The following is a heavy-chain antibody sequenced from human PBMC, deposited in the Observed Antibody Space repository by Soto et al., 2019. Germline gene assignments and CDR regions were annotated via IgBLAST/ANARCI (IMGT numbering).Heavy chain of an antibody. V-gene: IGHV5-51*01. D-gene: IGHD3-3*01. CDR3: ARTLRTYYDFWSGYPPGYYGMDV. CDR1: GYSFTSYW. Sequence: GESLKISCKGSGYSFTSYWIGWVRQMPGKGLEWMGIIYPGDSDTRYSPSFQGQVTISADKSISTAYLQWSSLKASDTAMYYCARTLRTYYDFWSGYPPGYYGMDVWGQGTTVTVS. J-gene: IGHJ6*02. CDR2: IYPGDSDT.